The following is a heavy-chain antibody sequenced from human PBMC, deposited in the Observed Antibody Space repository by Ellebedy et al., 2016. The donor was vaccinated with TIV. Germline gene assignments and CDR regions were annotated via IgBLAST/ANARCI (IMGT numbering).Heavy chain of an antibody. V-gene: IGHV1-58*01. CDR1: GFTFTSSA. CDR3: ASLAVAGHPLYFDY. D-gene: IGHD6-19*01. J-gene: IGHJ4*02. CDR2: IVVGSGNT. Sequence: SVKVSCXASGFTFTSSAVQWVRQARGQRLEWIGWIVVGSGNTNYAQKFQERVTITRDMSTSTAYMELSSLRSEDTAVYYCASLAVAGHPLYFDYWGQGTLVTVSS.